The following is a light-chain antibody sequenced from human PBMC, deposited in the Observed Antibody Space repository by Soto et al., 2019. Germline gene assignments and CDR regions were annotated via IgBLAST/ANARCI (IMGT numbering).Light chain of an antibody. CDR3: HGYDNGPIT. CDR2: DDS. V-gene: IGKV1-33*01. CDR1: QVIIKF. Sequence: MTLSPASXSVPTLYRVPTPWQESQVIIKFSIWYTKKNGKEXKXXXSDDSNLETGVPSRLRGSGSGTDFTLTIGRVQPEDFATYYSHGYDNGPITFGEGTRLEI. J-gene: IGKJ5*01.